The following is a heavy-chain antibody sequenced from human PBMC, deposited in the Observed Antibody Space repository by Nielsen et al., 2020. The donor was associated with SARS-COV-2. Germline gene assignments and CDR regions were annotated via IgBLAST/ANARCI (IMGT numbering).Heavy chain of an antibody. D-gene: IGHD2-2*01. V-gene: IGHV1-46*01. CDR3: ARDFIRVPAAPAYYFDY. Sequence: ASVKVSCKASGYTFTSYYMHWVRQAPGQGLEWMGIINPSGGSTSYAQKFQGRVTMTRDTSTSTVYMELSSLRSEDTAVYYCARDFIRVPAAPAYYFDYWGQGTLVTVSS. CDR2: INPSGGST. CDR1: GYTFTSYY. J-gene: IGHJ4*02.